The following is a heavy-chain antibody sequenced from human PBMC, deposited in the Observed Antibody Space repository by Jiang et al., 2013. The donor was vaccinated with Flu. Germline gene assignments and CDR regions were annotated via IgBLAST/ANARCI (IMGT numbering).Heavy chain of an antibody. CDR2: VIPIFGTS. D-gene: IGHD5-18*01. CDR3: ARAVGGYSYGYLLY. V-gene: IGHV1-69*01. Sequence: SSYAVSWVRQAPRTRALSGWEGVIPIFGTSNYAQKFQGRVTITADESADESTSTAYMELSSLRSEDTAVYYCARAVGGYSYGYLLYWGQGTLVTVSS. J-gene: IGHJ4*02. CDR1: SSYA.